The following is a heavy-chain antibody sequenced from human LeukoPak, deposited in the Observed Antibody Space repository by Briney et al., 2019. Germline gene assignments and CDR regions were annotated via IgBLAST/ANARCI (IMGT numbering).Heavy chain of an antibody. CDR3: ATRYSSSWYVVHYFDY. V-gene: IGHV4-39*01. CDR2: IYYSGST. CDR1: GGSISSSSYY. J-gene: IGHJ4*02. D-gene: IGHD6-13*01. Sequence: PSETLSLTCTVSGGSISSSSYYWGWIRQPPGKGLEWIGSIYYSGSTYYNPSLKSRVTISVDTSKNQFSLKLSSVTAADTAVYYCATRYSSSWYVVHYFDYWGQRTLVTVSS.